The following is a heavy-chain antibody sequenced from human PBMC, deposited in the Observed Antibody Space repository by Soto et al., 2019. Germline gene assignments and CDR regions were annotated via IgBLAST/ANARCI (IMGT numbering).Heavy chain of an antibody. CDR1: GFTVSSNY. D-gene: IGHD3-10*01. J-gene: IGHJ3*02. V-gene: IGHV3-66*01. CDR3: ARDQAGGEAFDI. Sequence: EVQLVESGGGLVQSGGSLRLSCAASGFTVSSNYMSWVRQAPGKGLEWVSVIYSDGTTYYADSVKGRFIISRDNSKNTLYLQMNRLRAEATAVYYCARDQAGGEAFDIWGQGTMVTVSS. CDR2: IYSDGTT.